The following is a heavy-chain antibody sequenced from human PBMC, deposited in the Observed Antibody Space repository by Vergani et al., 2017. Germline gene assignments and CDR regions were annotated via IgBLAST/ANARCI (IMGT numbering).Heavy chain of an antibody. CDR3: TRGLPRTLTTETYYFDD. Sequence: QVQRVQSGAEVKKPGASVKLSCKASGYSFTTYDINWVRQALGHGLEWVGWINPNSGNTGYARRFEGRVTITRDTAISTAYMELSGLYSDDTAVYYCTRGLPRTLTTETYYFDDWGQGTLVSVSP. CDR2: INPNSGNT. CDR1: GYSFTTYD. J-gene: IGHJ4*02. D-gene: IGHD1-14*01. V-gene: IGHV1-8*03.